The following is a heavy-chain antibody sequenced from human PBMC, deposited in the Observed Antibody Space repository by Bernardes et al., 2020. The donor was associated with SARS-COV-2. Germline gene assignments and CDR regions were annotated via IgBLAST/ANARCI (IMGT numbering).Heavy chain of an antibody. V-gene: IGHV3-74*01. CDR1: GFPFSSPW. CDR3: VRGTGNYGDWDN. Sequence: GGSLWLSCVGFGFPFSSPWLPWVPPAPGKGLVWGSRINPGATGTNYPDSVKGRFTVSRDNAKNTLYLQMNSLTAEDTAIYYCVRGTGNYGDWDNWGQGTLVTVSS. CDR2: INPGATGT. D-gene: IGHD4-17*01. J-gene: IGHJ4*02.